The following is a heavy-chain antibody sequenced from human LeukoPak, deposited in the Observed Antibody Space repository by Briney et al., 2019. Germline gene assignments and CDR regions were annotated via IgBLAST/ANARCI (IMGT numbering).Heavy chain of an antibody. D-gene: IGHD3-22*01. CDR3: ASGRGGDSSGYYPYWYFDL. CDR1: GGSFSGYY. CDR2: INHSGST. V-gene: IGHV4-34*01. J-gene: IGHJ2*01. Sequence: PSETLSLTCAVYGGSFSGYYWSWIRQPPGKGLEWIGEINHSGSTNYNPSLKSRVTISVDTSKNQFSLKLSSVTAADTAVYYCASGRGGDSSGYYPYWYFDLWGRGTLVTVSS.